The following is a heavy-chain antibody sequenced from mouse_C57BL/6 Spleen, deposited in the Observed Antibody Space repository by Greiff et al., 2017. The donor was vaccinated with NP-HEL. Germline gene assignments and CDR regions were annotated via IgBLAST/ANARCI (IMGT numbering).Heavy chain of an antibody. Sequence: VKLQESGAELLKPGASVKLSCKATGYTFTGYWIEWVKQRPGHGLEWIGEILPGSGSTNYNEKFKGKATFTADTSSNTAYMQLSSLTTKDSAIYYCAREGGLYYGSRDYWGQGTTLTVSS. V-gene: IGHV1-9*01. J-gene: IGHJ2*01. CDR1: GYTFTGYW. D-gene: IGHD1-1*01. CDR3: AREGGLYYGSRDY. CDR2: ILPGSGST.